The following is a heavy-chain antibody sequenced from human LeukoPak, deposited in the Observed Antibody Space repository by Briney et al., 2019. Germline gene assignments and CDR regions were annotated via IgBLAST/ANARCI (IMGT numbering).Heavy chain of an antibody. CDR2: FIPNLSIA. J-gene: IGHJ4*02. D-gene: IGHD5-12*01. Sequence: SVKVSCKASGYTFTGYYMHWVRQAPGQGLEWMGGFIPNLSIAHYAQKFKARVTITADESTTTVYMELRSLRSEDTAVYYCASSYSGYHYWGQGTLVTVSS. CDR1: GYTFTGYY. V-gene: IGHV1-69*10. CDR3: ASSYSGYHY.